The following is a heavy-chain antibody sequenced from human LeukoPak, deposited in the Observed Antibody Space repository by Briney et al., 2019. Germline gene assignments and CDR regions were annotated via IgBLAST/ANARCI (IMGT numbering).Heavy chain of an antibody. V-gene: IGHV3-9*01. CDR1: GFTFDDYV. Sequence: GGSLRLSCAASGFTFDDYVMHWVRQAPGKGLEWVSGITWNSDTIAYADSVKGRFTISRDNAKNSLYLQMNSLRAEDTAVYYCARERPFFDILTGYHLEYYMDVWGKGTTVTISS. D-gene: IGHD3-9*01. CDR3: ARERPFFDILTGYHLEYYMDV. CDR2: ITWNSDTI. J-gene: IGHJ6*03.